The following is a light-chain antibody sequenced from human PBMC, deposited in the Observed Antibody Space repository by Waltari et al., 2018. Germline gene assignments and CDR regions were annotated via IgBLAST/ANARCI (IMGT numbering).Light chain of an antibody. V-gene: IGLV1-44*01. CDR2: NNN. CDR1: RSNLGNNI. Sequence: RVTISCFGSRSNLGNNIVSWYLQVPGTAPKLLIYNNNQRPSGVPERFSGSKSGTSASLAISWLQSEDEAEYSCAAWDDSLEGWVFGGGTRLTVL. CDR3: AAWDDSLEGWV. J-gene: IGLJ3*02.